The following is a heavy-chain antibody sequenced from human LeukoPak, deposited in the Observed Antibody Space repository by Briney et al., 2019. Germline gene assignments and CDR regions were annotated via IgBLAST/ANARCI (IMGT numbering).Heavy chain of an antibody. CDR3: ARGRLIAVAPAGPDY. Sequence: GASVKVSCKASGYTFTSYGISWARQAPGQGLEWMGWISAYDGNTNYAQKLQGRVTMTTDTSTSTAYMELRSLRSDDTAVYYCARGRLIAVAPAGPDYWGQGTLVTVSS. D-gene: IGHD6-19*01. CDR1: GYTFTSYG. CDR2: ISAYDGNT. J-gene: IGHJ4*02. V-gene: IGHV1-18*01.